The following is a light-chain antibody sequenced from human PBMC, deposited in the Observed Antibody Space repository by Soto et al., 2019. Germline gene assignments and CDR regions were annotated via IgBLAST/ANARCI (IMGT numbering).Light chain of an antibody. J-gene: IGLJ1*01. V-gene: IGLV1-44*01. CDR2: SNN. CDR3: AAWDDSLNGFYV. Sequence: QAVVTQPPSASGTPGQRVTISCSGSSSNIGSNTVNWYQQLPGTAPKLLIYSNNQRPSGVPDRFSGSKSGTSASLAISGLQSVDEADYYCAAWDDSLNGFYVFGTGTKLTVL. CDR1: SSNIGSNT.